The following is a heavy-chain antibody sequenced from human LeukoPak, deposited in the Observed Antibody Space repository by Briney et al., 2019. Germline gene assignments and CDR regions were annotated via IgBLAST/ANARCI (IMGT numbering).Heavy chain of an antibody. J-gene: IGHJ1*01. V-gene: IGHV4-59*01. CDR3: ARGYGQAEYFQH. D-gene: IGHD5-18*01. Sequence: SETLSLTCAVSGGSFSGYYWSWIRQPPGKGLEWIGYICYSGSTNYNPSLKSRVTISVDTSKNQFSLKLSSVTAADTAVYYCARGYGQAEYFQHWGQGTLVTVSS. CDR1: GGSFSGYY. CDR2: ICYSGST.